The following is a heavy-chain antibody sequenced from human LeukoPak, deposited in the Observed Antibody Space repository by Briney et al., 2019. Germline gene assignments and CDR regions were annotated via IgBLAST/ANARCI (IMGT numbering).Heavy chain of an antibody. J-gene: IGHJ3*02. CDR3: ATLSGWYDDAFDI. V-gene: IGHV6-1*01. D-gene: IGHD6-19*01. Sequence: SHTLSLICAISGDSDSSNSAAWNWISQSPSRVLEWQGRTYYRSKWYNDYAVSVKSRITINPDTSKNQFSLQLNSVTPEDTAVYYCATLSGWYDDAFDIWGQGTMVTVSS. CDR1: GDSDSSNSAA. CDR2: TYYRSKWYN.